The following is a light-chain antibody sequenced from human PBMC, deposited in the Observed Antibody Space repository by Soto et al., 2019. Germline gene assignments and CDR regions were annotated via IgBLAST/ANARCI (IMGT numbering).Light chain of an antibody. CDR1: SSDVGGYNF. CDR3: CSYTTSSTHV. CDR2: DVN. J-gene: IGLJ1*01. Sequence: QSALTQPASVSGSPGQSITISCTGTSSDVGGYNFVSWYQQHPGKVPKLMIFDVNGRPSGVSDRFSGSKSGNTASLTISGLQAEDEGDYYCCSYTTSSTHVFGSGTKLTVL. V-gene: IGLV2-14*03.